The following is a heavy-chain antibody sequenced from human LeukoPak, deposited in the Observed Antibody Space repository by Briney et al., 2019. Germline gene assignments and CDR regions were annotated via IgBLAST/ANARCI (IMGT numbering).Heavy chain of an antibody. V-gene: IGHV4-39*01. CDR3: ARGGYYDFWSGYYRYYYYMDV. CDR2: IYYSGST. Sequence: SETLSLTCSVSGDSISSSNFYWGWIRQPPGKGLEWIGTIYYSGSTYYNPSLKSRVTISVDTSKNQFSLKLSSVTAADTAVYYCARGGYYDFWSGYYRYYYYMDVWGKGTTVTVSS. D-gene: IGHD3-3*01. J-gene: IGHJ6*03. CDR1: GDSISSSNFY.